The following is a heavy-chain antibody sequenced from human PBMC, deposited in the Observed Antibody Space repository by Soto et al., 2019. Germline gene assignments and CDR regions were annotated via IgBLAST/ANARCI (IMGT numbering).Heavy chain of an antibody. Sequence: GGSLRLSCAASGFTFSSYAMSWVRQAPGKGLEWVSAISGSGGSTYYADSVKGRFTISRDNSKNTLYLQMNSLRAEDTAVYYCAKDKDQYSSGWFDYYYYGMDVWGQGTTVTVSS. J-gene: IGHJ6*02. CDR2: ISGSGGST. V-gene: IGHV3-23*01. CDR3: AKDKDQYSSGWFDYYYYGMDV. D-gene: IGHD6-19*01. CDR1: GFTFSSYA.